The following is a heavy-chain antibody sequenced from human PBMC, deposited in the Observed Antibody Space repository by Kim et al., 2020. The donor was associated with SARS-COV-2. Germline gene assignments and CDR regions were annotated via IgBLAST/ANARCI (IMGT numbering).Heavy chain of an antibody. D-gene: IGHD5-12*01. Sequence: SETLSLTCAVSGLSITIVDYSWGWIRQPPGRGLEWIGYIYESGRAFNNPSLERRVAMSVDTSVHKFSLRLTSVTAAESAVVCCAGAMGYGHHESWGQGT. J-gene: IGHJ5*02. CDR3: AGAMGYGHHES. CDR2: IYESGRA. CDR1: GLSITIVDYS. V-gene: IGHV4-30-2*01.